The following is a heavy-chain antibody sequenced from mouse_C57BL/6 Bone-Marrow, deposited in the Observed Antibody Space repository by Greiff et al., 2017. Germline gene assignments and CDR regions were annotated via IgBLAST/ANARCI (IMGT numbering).Heavy chain of an antibody. D-gene: IGHD2-3*01. Sequence: EVKLVESEGGLVQPGSSMKLSCTASGFTFSDYYMAWVRQVPEKGLEWVANINYDGSSTYYLDSFKSRFIISRDNAKNILYLQMSSLKSEDTATYDCARAPDCYYDWDFDGWGTGTTVTVSS. CDR3: ARAPDCYYDWDFDG. V-gene: IGHV5-16*01. J-gene: IGHJ1*03. CDR2: INYDGSST. CDR1: GFTFSDYY.